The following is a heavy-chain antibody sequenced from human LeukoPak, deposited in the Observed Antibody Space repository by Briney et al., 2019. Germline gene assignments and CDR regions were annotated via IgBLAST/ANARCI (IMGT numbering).Heavy chain of an antibody. CDR3: ARSVFYGGNSRWFDP. CDR1: GFTFSSYG. V-gene: IGHV3-33*01. D-gene: IGHD4-23*01. J-gene: IGHJ5*02. CDR2: IWYDGSNK. Sequence: PGGPLRLSCAASGFTFSSYGMHWVRQAPGKGLEWVAVIWYDGSNKYYADSVKGRFTISRDNSKNTLYLQMNSLRAEDTAVYYCARSVFYGGNSRWFDPWGQGTLVTVSS.